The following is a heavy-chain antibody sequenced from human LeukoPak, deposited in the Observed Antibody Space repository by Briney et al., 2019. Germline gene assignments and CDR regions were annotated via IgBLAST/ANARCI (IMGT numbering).Heavy chain of an antibody. CDR3: AKGWGSYYFDY. Sequence: GGSLRLSCAASGFTSSSYAMSGVRQAPRKGREWVSAISGSGGSTYYADSVKGRFTISRDNSKNTLYLQMNSLRAEDTAVYYCAKGWGSYYFDYWGQGTLVTVSS. CDR1: GFTSSSYA. CDR2: ISGSGGST. D-gene: IGHD7-27*01. V-gene: IGHV3-23*01. J-gene: IGHJ4*02.